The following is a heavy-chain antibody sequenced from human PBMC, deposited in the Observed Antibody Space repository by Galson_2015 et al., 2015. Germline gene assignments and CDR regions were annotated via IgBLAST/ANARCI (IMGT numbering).Heavy chain of an antibody. CDR2: ISAYNGNT. CDR3: ARDIVVVPAAMPAPGAFDI. J-gene: IGHJ3*02. V-gene: IGHV1-18*04. Sequence: SVKVSCKASGYAFTSYGISWVRQAPGQGLEWMGWISAYNGNTNYAQKLQGRVTMTTDTSTSTAYMELRSLRSDNTAVYYCARDIVVVPAAMPAPGAFDIWGQGTMVTVSS. CDR1: GYAFTSYG. D-gene: IGHD2-2*01.